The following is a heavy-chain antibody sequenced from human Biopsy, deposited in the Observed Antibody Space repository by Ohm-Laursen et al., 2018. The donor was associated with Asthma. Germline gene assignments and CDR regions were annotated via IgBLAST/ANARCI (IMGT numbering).Heavy chain of an antibody. CDR3: ARGDSSGWSYYYFDY. V-gene: IGHV3-23*03. CDR1: GFTFSNYA. J-gene: IGHJ4*02. CDR2: IYSGGTS. D-gene: IGHD6-19*01. Sequence: SLRLSCAAPGFTFSNYAMSWVRQAPGKGLEWVSVIYSGGTSHTADSVRGRFTISRDFSKNTLHLQMHSLRVEDTAVYYCARGDSSGWSYYYFDYWGQGTLVTVSS.